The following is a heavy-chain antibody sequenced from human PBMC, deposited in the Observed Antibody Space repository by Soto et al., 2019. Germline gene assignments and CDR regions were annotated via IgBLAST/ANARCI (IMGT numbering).Heavy chain of an antibody. D-gene: IGHD6-19*01. Sequence: SETLSLTCTVSGGSISSSSYYWGWIRQPPGKGLEWIGSIYYCGSTYYNPSLKSRVTISVDTSKNQFSLKLSSVTAADTAVYYCAMHSGYSSGWYPDYWGQGTLVTVSS. CDR1: GGSISSSSYY. V-gene: IGHV4-39*01. CDR2: IYYCGST. CDR3: AMHSGYSSGWYPDY. J-gene: IGHJ4*02.